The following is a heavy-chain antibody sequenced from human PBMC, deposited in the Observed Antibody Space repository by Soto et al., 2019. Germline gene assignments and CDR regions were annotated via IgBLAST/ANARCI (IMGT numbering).Heavy chain of an antibody. J-gene: IGHJ4*02. D-gene: IGHD1-26*01. CDR2: VSVYNGNT. Sequence: QVQLVQSGAEVKKPGASVKVSCKASGYTFTSNGISWVRQAPGQGLEWMGWVSVYNGNTNYVQKLQGRVIMTTDTTTSTADMEPRSLRSDDTAVYDCARGPIGGAINHFDYWGQGTLVTVSS. CDR3: ARGPIGGAINHFDY. V-gene: IGHV1-18*01. CDR1: GYTFTSNG.